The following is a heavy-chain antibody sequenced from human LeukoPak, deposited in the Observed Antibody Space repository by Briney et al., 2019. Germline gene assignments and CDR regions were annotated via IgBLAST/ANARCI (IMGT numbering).Heavy chain of an antibody. V-gene: IGHV4-59*11. D-gene: IGHD1-26*01. J-gene: IGHJ6*03. Sequence: PSETLSLTCTVSGGSISYHSWSWIRQTPVKGLEWIANFYDNGNTDYSPSLQSRVTISTDTSETQFSLRLKSVTAADTAVYYCARLGSAATGAPPYYYYYVDIWGKGTTVTVSS. CDR3: ARLGSAATGAPPYYYYYVDI. CDR2: FYDNGNT. CDR1: GGSISYHS.